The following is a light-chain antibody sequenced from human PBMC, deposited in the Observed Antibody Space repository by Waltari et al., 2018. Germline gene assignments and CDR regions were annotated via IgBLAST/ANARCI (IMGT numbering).Light chain of an antibody. CDR2: WAS. J-gene: IGKJ4*01. CDR3: EQVHSFPIT. V-gene: IGKV4-1*01. Sequence: DIVMTQSPDSLAVSLGERATINCKSSQSVLYSANSKNYLAWFQQKPGQPPKLLIYWASTRESGVPDRFIGSGSGTDFTLTITSLQAEDVAVYYCEQVHSFPITFGGGTKVEIK. CDR1: QSVLYSANSKNY.